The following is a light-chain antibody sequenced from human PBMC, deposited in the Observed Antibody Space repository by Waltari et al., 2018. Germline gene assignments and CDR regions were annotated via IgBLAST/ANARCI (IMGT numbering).Light chain of an antibody. CDR3: QTWGTGIQV. Sequence: QLVLTQSPSASASLGASVKLTCTLSSGHRSYAIAWHQQQPEKGPRYLLKVNSDGSHKKGDGIPDRFSGSSSGTERYLTISSLQSEDEADYYCQTWGTGIQVFGGGTKLTVL. V-gene: IGLV4-69*01. CDR2: VNSDGSH. J-gene: IGLJ2*01. CDR1: SGHRSYA.